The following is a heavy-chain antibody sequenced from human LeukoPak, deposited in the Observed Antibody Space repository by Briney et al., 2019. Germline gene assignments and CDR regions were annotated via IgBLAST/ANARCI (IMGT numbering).Heavy chain of an antibody. CDR2: ISYVGSNK. CDR1: GYTFSSYG. Sequence: GRSLRLSCAASGYTFSSYGMRSVRQAPGRGRGWVVFISYVGSNKYYADSVKRRFTISRDNAKNTLYLKMNSRRADDTAVYYCAKEGYYYDSSGYNYYYGMDVWGQGTTVTVSS. J-gene: IGHJ6*02. CDR3: AKEGYYYDSSGYNYYYGMDV. V-gene: IGHV3-30*18. D-gene: IGHD3-22*01.